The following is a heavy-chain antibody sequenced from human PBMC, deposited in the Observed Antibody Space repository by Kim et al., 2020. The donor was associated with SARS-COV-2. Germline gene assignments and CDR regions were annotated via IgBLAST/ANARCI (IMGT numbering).Heavy chain of an antibody. D-gene: IGHD3-22*01. CDR3: ARQIVVETGGWFDY. V-gene: IGHV3-11*01. J-gene: IGHJ5*01. Sequence: ADPGKGRFTISRDNARNSLYLQMNSLRAEDTAVYYCARQIVVETGGWFDYWGQGTLVTVSS.